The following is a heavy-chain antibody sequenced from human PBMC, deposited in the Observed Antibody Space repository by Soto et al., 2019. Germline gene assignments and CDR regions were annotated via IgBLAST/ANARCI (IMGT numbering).Heavy chain of an antibody. V-gene: IGHV3-23*01. CDR3: AKCPNCDFWSGPEY. Sequence: PGGSLRLSCAASGFTFSSYAMSWVRQAPGKGLEWVSAISGSGGSTYYADSVKGRFTISRDNSKNTLYLQMNSLRAEDTAVYYCAKCPNCDFWSGPEYWGQGTLVTVSS. J-gene: IGHJ4*02. CDR1: GFTFSSYA. CDR2: ISGSGGST. D-gene: IGHD3-3*01.